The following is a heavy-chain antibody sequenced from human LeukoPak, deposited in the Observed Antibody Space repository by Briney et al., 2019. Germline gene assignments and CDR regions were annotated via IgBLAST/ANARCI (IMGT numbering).Heavy chain of an antibody. D-gene: IGHD2-8*02. CDR1: GYTFTNYL. CDR3: VREESGGYFDY. J-gene: IGHJ4*02. V-gene: IGHV1-46*01. Sequence: ASVKVSCKASGYTFTNYLLHWVRQAPGQGLEWVGRITPSVDTTNYAQKFRDRVAMTRDTSTSTVYMELSSLRSEDTAVYYCVREESGGYFDYWGQGTLVTVSS. CDR2: ITPSVDTT.